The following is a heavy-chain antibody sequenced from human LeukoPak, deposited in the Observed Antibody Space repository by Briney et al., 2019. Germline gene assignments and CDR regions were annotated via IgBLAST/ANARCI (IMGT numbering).Heavy chain of an antibody. V-gene: IGHV3-73*01. CDR3: TRAFDTSDYYPGS. CDR2: IRNKVNSYAT. Sequence: GGSLRLSCAASGFTFSGSAMHWVRQASGKGLQWVGRIRNKVNSYATAYAASVKGRFTISRDDSENTTYLQMNSLKTEDTAAYYCTRAFDTSDYYPGSWGQGTLVTVSS. D-gene: IGHD3-22*01. CDR1: GFTFSGSA. J-gene: IGHJ5*02.